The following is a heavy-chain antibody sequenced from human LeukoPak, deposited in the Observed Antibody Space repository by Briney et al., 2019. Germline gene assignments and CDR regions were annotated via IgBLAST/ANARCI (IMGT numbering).Heavy chain of an antibody. D-gene: IGHD3-10*01. CDR3: AREYYYGSGSYYSHWFDP. V-gene: IGHV1-3*01. CDR1: GYTFTSYA. CDR2: INAGNGNA. J-gene: IGHJ5*02. Sequence: GASVKVSCKASGYTFTSYAMHWVRQAPGQRLEWMGWINAGNGNAKYSQKFQGRVTMTRNTSISTAYMELSSLRSEDTAVYYCAREYYYGSGSYYSHWFDPWGQGTLVTVSS.